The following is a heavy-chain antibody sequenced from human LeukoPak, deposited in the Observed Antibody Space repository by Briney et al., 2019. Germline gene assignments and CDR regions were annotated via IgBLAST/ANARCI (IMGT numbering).Heavy chain of an antibody. V-gene: IGHV4-39*01. CDR1: GGSISSSSYY. CDR3: ARLRSSSFDY. J-gene: IGHJ4*02. D-gene: IGHD6-13*01. Sequence: PSETLSLTCTVSGGSISSSSYYWGWIRQPPGKGLEWIGSIYYSGSTYYNPSLKSRVTISVDTSKNQFSLKLSSVTAADTAVYYCARLRSSSFDYWGQGTLVTVSS. CDR2: IYYSGST.